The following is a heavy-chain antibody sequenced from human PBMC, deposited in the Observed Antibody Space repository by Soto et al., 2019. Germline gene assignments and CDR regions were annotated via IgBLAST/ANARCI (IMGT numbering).Heavy chain of an antibody. CDR2: IIPILGTP. V-gene: IGHV1-69*06. D-gene: IGHD3-22*01. CDR3: ARERSRYDRRGYYRHEY. CDR1: GDTFSTYS. Sequence: QVQLVQSGAEVKKPGSSVKVSCKASGDTFSTYSISWVRQAPGQGLEWLGGIIPILGTPSYAQRFQGRVIITEGNSTSTADMELSRLRSEDTDVYYCARERSRYDRRGYYRHEYWGQGTLVTVSS. J-gene: IGHJ4*02.